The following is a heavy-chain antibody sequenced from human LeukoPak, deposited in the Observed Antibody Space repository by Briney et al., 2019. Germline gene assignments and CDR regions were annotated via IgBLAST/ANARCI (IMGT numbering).Heavy chain of an antibody. CDR2: ISAYSGNT. D-gene: IGHD3-22*01. CDR3: ARDRGITMIVVANDY. V-gene: IGHV1-18*01. CDR1: GYTFTSYG. Sequence: GASVKVSCKASGYTFTSYGISWVRQAPGQGLEWMGWISAYSGNTNYAQKLQGRVTMTTDTSTSTAYMELRSLRSDDTAVYYCARDRGITMIVVANDYWGQGTLVTVSS. J-gene: IGHJ4*02.